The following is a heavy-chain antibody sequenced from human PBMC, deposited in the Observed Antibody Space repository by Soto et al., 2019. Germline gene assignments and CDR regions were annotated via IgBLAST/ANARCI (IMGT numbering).Heavy chain of an antibody. J-gene: IGHJ3*02. CDR1: GGSISSSSYY. Sequence: KTSETLSLTCTVSGGSISSSSYYWGWIRQPPGKGLEWIGRIYYSGSTYYNPSLKSRVTISVDTSKNQFSLKLSSVTAADTAVYYCARYCSSTSCYTRRDTHDLSDDAFDIWGQGTMVTVSS. CDR2: IYYSGST. CDR3: ARYCSSTSCYTRRDTHDLSDDAFDI. D-gene: IGHD2-2*02. V-gene: IGHV4-39*01.